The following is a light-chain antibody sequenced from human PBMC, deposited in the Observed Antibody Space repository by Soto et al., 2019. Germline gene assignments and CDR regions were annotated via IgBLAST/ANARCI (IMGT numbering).Light chain of an antibody. CDR3: NSYAGTSNV. V-gene: IGLV1-44*01. CDR1: GSNIGSNA. CDR2: EVS. Sequence: QSVLTQPPSASGTPGQRVTFSCSGSGSNIGSNAVNWYQQLPGTAPKLIIYEVSERPSGVPDRFSGSKSGNTASLTVSGLQAEDEAHYYCNSYAGTSNVFGTGTKLTVL. J-gene: IGLJ1*01.